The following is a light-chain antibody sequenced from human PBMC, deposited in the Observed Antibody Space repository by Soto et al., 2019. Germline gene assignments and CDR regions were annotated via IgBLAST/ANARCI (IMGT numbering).Light chain of an antibody. CDR3: SSYTSSSTYV. CDR2: EVS. V-gene: IGLV2-14*02. Sequence: QSVLTQPASVSGSPGQSITISCTGTSGDVGTYDLVSWYQHHPGAAPKLMIYEVSNRPSGVSNRFSGSKSGNTASLTISGLQAEDEADYYCSSYTSSSTYVFGTGTKLTVL. J-gene: IGLJ1*01. CDR1: SGDVGTYDL.